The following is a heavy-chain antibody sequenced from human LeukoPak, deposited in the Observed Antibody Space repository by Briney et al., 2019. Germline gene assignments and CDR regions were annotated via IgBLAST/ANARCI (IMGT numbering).Heavy chain of an antibody. V-gene: IGHV3-23*01. CDR1: GFTLCNYA. D-gene: IGHD3-3*01. J-gene: IGHJ4*02. Sequence: GGSLRLSCAASGFTLCNYALSWVRPAPGEGVEWVSPISGSGDSTYYADSVKGRFTISRDSSMETLYLQMNSLRAEDTATYFCAKRLSFGVAIGDFDYWGQGTLVTVSS. CDR2: ISGSGDST. CDR3: AKRLSFGVAIGDFDY.